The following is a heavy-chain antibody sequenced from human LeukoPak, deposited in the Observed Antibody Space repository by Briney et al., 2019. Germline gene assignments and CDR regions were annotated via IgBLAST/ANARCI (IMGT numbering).Heavy chain of an antibody. Sequence: PSETLSLTCSVSGGSITSGTYFWVWIRQFSGQGLEWIGYICYSGSTNYNPSLKSRVTISVDTSKNQFSLKLSSVTAADTAVYYCARGMYYDFWSANIVVYFDYWGQGTLVTVSS. CDR3: ARGMYYDFWSANIVVYFDY. D-gene: IGHD3-3*01. V-gene: IGHV4-61*01. CDR1: GGSITSGTYF. CDR2: ICYSGST. J-gene: IGHJ4*02.